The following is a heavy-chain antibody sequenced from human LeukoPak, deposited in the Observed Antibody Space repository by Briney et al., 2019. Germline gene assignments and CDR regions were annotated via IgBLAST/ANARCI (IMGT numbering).Heavy chain of an antibody. V-gene: IGHV3-74*01. CDR1: GFTFSSYA. CDR3: ARGGEGIAASITGEDWLDP. J-gene: IGHJ5*02. Sequence: GGSLRLSCAASGFTFSSYAMSWVRQAPGKGLVWVSRINSDGSRTSYADSVKGRFTISRDNAKNTLFLQMHSLRAEDTAVYYCARGGEGIAASITGEDWLDPWGQGTLVTVSS. D-gene: IGHD6-13*01. CDR2: INSDGSRT.